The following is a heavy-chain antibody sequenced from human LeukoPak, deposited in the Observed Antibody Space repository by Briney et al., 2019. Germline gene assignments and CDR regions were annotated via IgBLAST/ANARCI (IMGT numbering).Heavy chain of an antibody. D-gene: IGHD2-21*02. Sequence: GGSLRLSCAASGFTFSSYSMNWVRQAPGKGLEWVSYISSSSSTIYYADSVKGRFTISRDNAKNSLYLQMNSLRAEDTAAYYCARSYVVVTASFDYWGQGTLVTVSS. V-gene: IGHV3-48*04. CDR2: ISSSSSTI. J-gene: IGHJ4*02. CDR3: ARSYVVVTASFDY. CDR1: GFTFSSYS.